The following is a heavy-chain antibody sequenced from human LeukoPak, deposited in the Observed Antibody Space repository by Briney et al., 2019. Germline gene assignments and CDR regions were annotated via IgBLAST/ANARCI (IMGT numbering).Heavy chain of an antibody. CDR1: GFTFGGYG. V-gene: IGHV3-33*01. CDR2: IAYDGSRA. CDR3: TRYNNDHFDY. D-gene: IGHD1-14*01. J-gene: IGHJ4*02. Sequence: GGSLRLSCAGSGFTFGGYGMHWFRQTPGKGLEWVAVIAYDGSRAFYAGSVKGRFTISRDNSKNTMSVQMDDLRAEDTAVYYCTRYNNDHFDYWGQGTLVTVSS.